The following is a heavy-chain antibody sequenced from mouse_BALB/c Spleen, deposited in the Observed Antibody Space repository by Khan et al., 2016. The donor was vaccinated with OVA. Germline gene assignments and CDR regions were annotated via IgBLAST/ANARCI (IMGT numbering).Heavy chain of an antibody. J-gene: IGHJ4*01. CDR2: IWGVGST. CDR3: ARAYYANYREAMDY. D-gene: IGHD2-10*01. CDR1: GFSLTGYG. V-gene: IGHV2-6-7*01. Sequence: QMQLEESEPGLVAPSQSLSITCTVSGFSLTGYGVNWVRQSPGKGLEWLGMIWGVGSTYYNSALKSRLSISKDNSKSQVFLKMNSLQTDDTARYYCARAYYANYREAMDYWGQGTSVTVSS.